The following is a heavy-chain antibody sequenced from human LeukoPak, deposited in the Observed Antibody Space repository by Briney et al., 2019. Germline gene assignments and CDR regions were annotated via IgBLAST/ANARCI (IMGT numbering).Heavy chain of an antibody. CDR1: GYTFTSYA. D-gene: IGHD3-9*01. J-gene: IGHJ4*02. V-gene: IGHV1-3*03. Sequence: ASVKVSCKASGYTFTSYAMHWVRQAPGQRLEWMGWINAGNGNTKYSQEFQGRVTITRDTSASTAYMELSSLRSEDMAVYYCAREGQYISTGNSYYFDIGGRGNVATVSS. CDR3: AREGQYISTGNSYYFDI. CDR2: INAGNGNT.